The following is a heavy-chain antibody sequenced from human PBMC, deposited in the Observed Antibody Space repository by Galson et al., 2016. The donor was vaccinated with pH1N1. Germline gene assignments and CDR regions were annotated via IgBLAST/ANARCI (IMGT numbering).Heavy chain of an antibody. CDR3: ARRYFDS. V-gene: IGHV3-7*01. CDR2: IMQDGGEK. J-gene: IGHJ4*02. Sequence: SLRLSCAASGFTFDNFWMQWVRQAPGKGLEWVANIMQDGGEKYYVDSVKGRFTISRDNAKSSLFLQMNSLTSEDTAVYYCARRYFDSWGQGTLVTVSS. D-gene: IGHD1-14*01. CDR1: GFTFDNFW.